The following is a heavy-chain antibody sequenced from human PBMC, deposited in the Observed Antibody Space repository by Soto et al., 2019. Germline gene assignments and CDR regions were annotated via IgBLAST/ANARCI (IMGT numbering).Heavy chain of an antibody. CDR2: VFHTGNT. V-gene: IGHV4-4*02. CDR1: GDSMTRSVW. J-gene: IGHJ4*02. Sequence: QVQMQESGPGLVKPSGTLSLTCTVSGDSMTRSVWWTWVRQPPGKGLEWIGEVFHTGNTNNNPSLKSRVTMSVDKSTNEFALKVTSVTAADTAIYYCARKAWVRFDYWGQGALVTVSS. D-gene: IGHD7-27*01. CDR3: ARKAWVRFDY.